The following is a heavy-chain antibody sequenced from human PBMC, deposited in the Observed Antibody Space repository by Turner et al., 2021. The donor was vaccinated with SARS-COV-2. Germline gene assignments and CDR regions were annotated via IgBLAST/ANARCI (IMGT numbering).Heavy chain of an antibody. CDR3: ARLDYDSSGYYSSGFDY. D-gene: IGHD3-22*01. J-gene: IGHJ4*02. CDR2: IYYSWST. CDR1: DGSISSSSYY. V-gene: IGHV4-39*01. Sequence: QLQLQESGPGMVKPSETLCLTCTVSDGSISSSSYYWGWIRQPPGKGLEWIGSIYYSWSTYYNPSLKSRVTISVDTSKNQYYLKLSSVTAADTAVYYCARLDYDSSGYYSSGFDYWGQGTLVTVSS.